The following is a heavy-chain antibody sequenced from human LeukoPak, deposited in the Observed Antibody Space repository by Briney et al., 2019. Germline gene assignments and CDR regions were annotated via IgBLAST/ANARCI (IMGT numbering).Heavy chain of an antibody. CDR2: IYYSERT. D-gene: IGHD1-26*01. CDR1: GGSVSRYS. V-gene: IGHV4-59*02. J-gene: IGHJ3*02. CDR3: ARGIVGTTHDAFDI. Sequence: SETLSLTCTVSGGSVSRYSWTWIRQPPGKGLEWIAHIYYSERTSNNPSLQSRVTISLDTSKNQFSLKLASVTAADTAVYYCARGIVGTTHDAFDIWGQGTMVTVSS.